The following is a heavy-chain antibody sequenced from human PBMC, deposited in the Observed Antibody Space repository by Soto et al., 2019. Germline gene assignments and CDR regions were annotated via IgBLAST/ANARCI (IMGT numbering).Heavy chain of an antibody. Sequence: SETLSLTCTVSGGSISSYYWSWIRQPPGKGLEWIGYIYYSGSTNYNPSLKSRVTISVDTSKNQFSLKLSSVTAADTAMYYCARHVGYCSGGSCYAHYYYYYGMDVWGQGTTVTVSS. J-gene: IGHJ6*02. D-gene: IGHD2-15*01. CDR3: ARHVGYCSGGSCYAHYYYYYGMDV. CDR1: GGSISSYY. CDR2: IYYSGST. V-gene: IGHV4-59*01.